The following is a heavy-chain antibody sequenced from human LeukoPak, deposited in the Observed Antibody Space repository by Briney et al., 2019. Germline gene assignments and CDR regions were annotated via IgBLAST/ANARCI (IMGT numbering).Heavy chain of an antibody. J-gene: IGHJ5*02. CDR2: INPSGGST. Sequence: ASVKVSCKASGYTFTSYYMHWVRQAPGQGLEWMGIINPSGGSTSYAQKFQGRVTMTRDTSKRQFSLRLSSVSAADTAVYYCARSGRTVAGSAHWFDPWGQGALVTVSS. D-gene: IGHD6-19*01. V-gene: IGHV1-46*01. CDR1: GYTFTSYY. CDR3: ARSGRTVAGSAHWFDP.